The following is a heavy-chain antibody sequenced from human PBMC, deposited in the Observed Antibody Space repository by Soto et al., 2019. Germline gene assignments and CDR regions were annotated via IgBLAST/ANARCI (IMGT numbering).Heavy chain of an antibody. CDR2: IIPIFGTA. CDR3: ARVVVVPAAPPDHYYCYYGMDV. CDR1: GGTFSSYA. Sequence: QVQLVQSGAEVKKPGSSVKVSCKASGGTFSSYAISWVRQAPGQGREWMGGIIPIFGTANYAQKFQGRVTITADESTSTAYMELSSLRSEDTAVYYCARVVVVPAAPPDHYYCYYGMDVWGQGTTVTVSS. D-gene: IGHD2-2*01. J-gene: IGHJ6*02. V-gene: IGHV1-69*01.